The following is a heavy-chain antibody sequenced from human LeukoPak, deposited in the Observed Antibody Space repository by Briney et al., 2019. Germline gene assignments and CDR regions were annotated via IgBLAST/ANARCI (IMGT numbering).Heavy chain of an antibody. Sequence: GASVKVSCKASGYTFTGYYMHWVRQAPGQGLEWMGRIIPILGIANYAQKFQGRVTITADKSTSTAYMELSSLRSEDTAVYYCARGASRPDYYYGMDVWGQGTTVTVSS. J-gene: IGHJ6*02. CDR3: ARGASRPDYYYGMDV. V-gene: IGHV1-69*04. CDR1: GYTFTGYY. CDR2: IIPILGIA.